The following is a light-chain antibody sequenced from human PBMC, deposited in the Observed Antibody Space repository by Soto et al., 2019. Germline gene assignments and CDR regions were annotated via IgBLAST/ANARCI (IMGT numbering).Light chain of an antibody. CDR3: KTWDSDTQV. J-gene: IGLJ1*01. CDR1: SGHRSYI. V-gene: IGLV4-60*02. Sequence: QLVLTQSSSASASLVSSVKLTCTLSSGHRSYIIAWHQQQPGKAPRFLIKLEGTGIYNKGSGVPDRFSGSSSGADRYLTISNLQFEDEADYYCKTWDSDTQVFGTGTKVTVL. CDR2: LEGTGIY.